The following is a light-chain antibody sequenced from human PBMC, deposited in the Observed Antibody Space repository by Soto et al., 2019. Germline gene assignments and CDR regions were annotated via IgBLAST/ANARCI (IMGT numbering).Light chain of an antibody. CDR1: QSVSTN. CDR3: QRYDTWPL. V-gene: IGKV3-15*01. Sequence: EIVMTQSPATLSVSPGERATLSCRASQSVSTNLAWYQQRPGQAPRLLIYGASTRATGIPARFSGSGSGTEFTLTISSLQSEDFAIYYCQRYDTWPLFGPGTKVDLK. CDR2: GAS. J-gene: IGKJ3*01.